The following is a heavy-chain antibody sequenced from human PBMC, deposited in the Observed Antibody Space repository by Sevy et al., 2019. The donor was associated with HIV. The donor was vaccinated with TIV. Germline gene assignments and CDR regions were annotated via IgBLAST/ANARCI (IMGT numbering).Heavy chain of an antibody. CDR1: GGSISSGGYY. V-gene: IGHV4-31*03. J-gene: IGHJ3*02. CDR2: IYYSGST. D-gene: IGHD5-12*01. Sequence: SETLSLTCTVSGGSISSGGYYWSWIRQHPGKGLEWIGYIYYSGSTYYNPSLKSRVTISVDTSKNQFSLKLSSVTAADPAVYYCARGPWKMATIGGDIWGQGTMVTVSS. CDR3: ARGPWKMATIGGDI.